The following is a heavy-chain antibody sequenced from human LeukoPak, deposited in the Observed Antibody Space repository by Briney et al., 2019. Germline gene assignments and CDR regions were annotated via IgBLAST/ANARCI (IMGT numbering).Heavy chain of an antibody. J-gene: IGHJ5*02. CDR2: IYYSGNT. D-gene: IGHD4-17*01. V-gene: IGHV4-39*01. CDR1: GGSISSSTYY. CDR3: ASAVNNWFDP. Sequence: TSETLSLTCTVSGGSISSSTYYWGWIRQPPGKGLEWIGSIYYSGNTYYSPSLKSRVTISIDTSKNQFSLKLSSVTAADTAVYYCASAVNNWFDPWGQGTLVTVSS.